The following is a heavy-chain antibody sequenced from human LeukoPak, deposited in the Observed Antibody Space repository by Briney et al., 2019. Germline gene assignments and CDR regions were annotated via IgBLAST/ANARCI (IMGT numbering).Heavy chain of an antibody. D-gene: IGHD6-19*01. V-gene: IGHV4-30-2*01. CDR1: GGSISSGGYY. J-gene: IGHJ4*02. Sequence: SETLSLTCTVSGGSISSGGYYWSWIRQPPGKGLEWIGYIYHSGGTYYNPSLKSRVTISVDRSKNQFSLKLSSVTAADTAVYYCAKIAVAGTGDGDYWGQGTLVTVSS. CDR3: AKIAVAGTGDGDY. CDR2: IYHSGGT.